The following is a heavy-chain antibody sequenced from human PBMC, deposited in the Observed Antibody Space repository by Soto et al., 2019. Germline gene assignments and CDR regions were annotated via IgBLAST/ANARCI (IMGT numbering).Heavy chain of an antibody. J-gene: IGHJ4*02. CDR3: ATESVVGSTTAGVYFDY. CDR2: FDPEDGET. V-gene: IGHV1-24*01. CDR1: GYTLTELS. D-gene: IGHD1-26*01. Sequence: ASLKVSCKVSGYTLTELSMHWVRQAPGKGLEWMGGFDPEDGETIYAQKFQGRVTMTEDTSTDTAYMELSSLRSEDTAVYYCATESVVGSTTAGVYFDYWGQRTLVTVSS.